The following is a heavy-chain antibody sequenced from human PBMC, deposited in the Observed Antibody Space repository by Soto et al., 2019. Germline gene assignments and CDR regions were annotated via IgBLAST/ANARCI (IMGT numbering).Heavy chain of an antibody. V-gene: IGHV3-23*01. CDR3: ATSSKWPVTTNYYYYMDV. D-gene: IGHD4-17*01. J-gene: IGHJ6*03. Sequence: PGGSLRLSCAASGFTFSSYAMSWVRQAPGKGLEWVSAISGSGGSTYYADSVKGRFTISRDNSKNTLYLQMNSLRAEDTAVYYCATSSKWPVTTNYYYYMDVWGKGTTVTVSS. CDR1: GFTFSSYA. CDR2: ISGSGGST.